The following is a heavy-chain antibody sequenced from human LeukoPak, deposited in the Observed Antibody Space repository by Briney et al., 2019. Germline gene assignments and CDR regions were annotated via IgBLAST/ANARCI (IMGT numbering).Heavy chain of an antibody. J-gene: IGHJ4*02. V-gene: IGHV1-46*01. Sequence: GASVKVSCKASGYTFTSYYMHWVRQAPGQGLEWMGIINPSGGSTSYAQKFQGRVTMTRDTSTSTVYMELSSLRSEDTAVYYCARVPFSPRGYSYGYDYRGQGTLVTVSS. CDR2: INPSGGST. D-gene: IGHD5-18*01. CDR3: ARVPFSPRGYSYGYDY. CDR1: GYTFTSYY.